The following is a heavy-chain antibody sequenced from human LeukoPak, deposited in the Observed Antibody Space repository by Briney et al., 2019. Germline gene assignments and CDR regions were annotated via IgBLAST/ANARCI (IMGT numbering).Heavy chain of an antibody. CDR3: ARDRTRTFGVVLNHFSYYMDV. CDR2: INPYTGGS. V-gene: IGHV1-2*02. CDR1: GYSFTGHY. D-gene: IGHD3-3*01. Sequence: ASVKVSYKSSGYSFTGHYIHWVRQAPGQGLEWMGWINPYTGGSTLEQRFQGRVTMTMDTSIGAVYMEVTSLASDDTAAYYCARDRTRTFGVVLNHFSYYMDVWGKGTTVIVSS. J-gene: IGHJ6*03.